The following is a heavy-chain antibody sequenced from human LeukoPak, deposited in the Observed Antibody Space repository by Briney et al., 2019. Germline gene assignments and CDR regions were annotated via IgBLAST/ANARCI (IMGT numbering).Heavy chain of an antibody. J-gene: IGHJ4*02. CDR2: IYTSGST. Sequence: SETLSLTCSVSGGSINSGSYYWTWIRQPAGKGLEWIGRIYTSGSTNYNSSLKSRVTISVDTSKNQFSLKLSSVTAADTAVYYCARRRVRGVISSIFDYWGQGTLVTVSS. CDR1: GGSINSGSYY. D-gene: IGHD3-10*01. CDR3: ARRRVRGVISSIFDY. V-gene: IGHV4-61*02.